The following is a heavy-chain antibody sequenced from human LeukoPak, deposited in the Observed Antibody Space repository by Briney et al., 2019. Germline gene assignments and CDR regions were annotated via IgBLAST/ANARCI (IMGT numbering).Heavy chain of an antibody. Sequence: ASVKVACKSFGYTFTRKYMHWVRQAPGQGPEWMGVISPSGGSTTYAQKFQGRVTLTRDMSTSTDYLELSSLRSEDAAVYYCARDNSVRDEAWWFNPWGQGTLVTVSS. D-gene: IGHD5-24*01. CDR1: GYTFTRKY. J-gene: IGHJ5*02. CDR3: ARDNSVRDEAWWFNP. V-gene: IGHV1-46*01. CDR2: ISPSGGST.